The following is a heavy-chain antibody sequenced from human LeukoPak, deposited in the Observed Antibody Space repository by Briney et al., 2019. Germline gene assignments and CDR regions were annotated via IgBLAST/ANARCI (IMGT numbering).Heavy chain of an antibody. Sequence: GASVKVSCKASGYTFRGYGFSWVRQAPGQGLEWMGWISPYNGNTNYAQRFQGRVTMTTDTSTSTAYMELRSLRFDDTAVYYGARDGGYFDYWGRGTLVTVSS. CDR3: ARDGGYFDY. J-gene: IGHJ4*02. CDR1: GYTFRGYG. CDR2: ISPYNGNT. V-gene: IGHV1-18*01.